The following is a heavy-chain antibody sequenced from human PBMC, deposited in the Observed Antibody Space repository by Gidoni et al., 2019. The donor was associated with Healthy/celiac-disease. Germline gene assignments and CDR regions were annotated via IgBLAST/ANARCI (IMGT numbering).Heavy chain of an antibody. CDR1: GFTFSSYA. V-gene: IGHV3-23*01. D-gene: IGHD3-3*01. CDR3: AKDQVTIFGVVITPQDY. J-gene: IGHJ4*02. CDR2: ISGSGGST. Sequence: EVQLLASGGGLVQPGGSLRLSCAASGFTFSSYAMSWVRQAPGKGLEWVSAISGSGGSTYYADSVKGRFTISRDNSKNTLYLQMNSLRAEDTAVYYCAKDQVTIFGVVITPQDYWGQGTLVIVSS.